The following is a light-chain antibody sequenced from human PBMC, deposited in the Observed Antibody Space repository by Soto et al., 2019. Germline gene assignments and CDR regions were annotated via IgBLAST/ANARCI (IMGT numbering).Light chain of an antibody. CDR1: QSISSW. Sequence: DIPMTQSPSTLSASVGDRVTITCPASQSISSWLAWYQQKPGKAPKVLIYDVSSFESGVPSRFSGSGSGTEFSLTISSLQPDDFATYYCQQYDSYSSTFGQGTKLEIK. CDR3: QQYDSYSST. V-gene: IGKV1-5*01. CDR2: DVS. J-gene: IGKJ2*01.